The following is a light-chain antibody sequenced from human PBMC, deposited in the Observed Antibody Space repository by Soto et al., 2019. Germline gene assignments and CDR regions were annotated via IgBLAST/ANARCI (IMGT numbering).Light chain of an antibody. J-gene: IGKJ4*01. CDR1: QSVSSN. CDR2: GTS. Sequence: EIVMTQSPATLSESPGERATLSCRASQSVSSNLAWYQQKHGQAPRLLIYGTSTRATGIPARFSGSGSGTEFTLTISSLQSEDFAVYYCQQYNKWPLTFGGGTKVEIK. V-gene: IGKV3-15*01. CDR3: QQYNKWPLT.